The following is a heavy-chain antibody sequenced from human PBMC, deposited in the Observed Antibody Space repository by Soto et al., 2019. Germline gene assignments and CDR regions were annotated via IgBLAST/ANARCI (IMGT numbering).Heavy chain of an antibody. D-gene: IGHD7-27*01. J-gene: IGHJ4*02. V-gene: IGHV4-30-4*01. Sequence: QVQLQESGPGLVKPSQTLSLTCTVSGGSISTVDYWWSWIRQSPDMGLEWIGHIYDGGRTYHNPSLESRVTMSVDTSKSQLSLTLSSVSAADPAVYYCARGLSGDKVDSWGQGTLVTVSS. CDR1: GGSISTVDYW. CDR3: ARGLSGDKVDS. CDR2: IYDGGRT.